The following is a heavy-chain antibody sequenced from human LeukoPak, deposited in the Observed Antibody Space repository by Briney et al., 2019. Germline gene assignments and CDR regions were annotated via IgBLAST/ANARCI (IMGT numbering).Heavy chain of an antibody. Sequence: PGGSLRLSCAAPGFTFSSYWMHWVRQAPGKGLVWVSRINSDGSSTSYADSVKGRFTISRDNAKNTLYLQMNSLRAEDTAVYYCAREAGTTDWFDPWGQGTLVTVSS. V-gene: IGHV3-74*01. CDR1: GFTFSSYW. J-gene: IGHJ5*02. CDR3: AREAGTTDWFDP. CDR2: INSDGSST. D-gene: IGHD1-1*01.